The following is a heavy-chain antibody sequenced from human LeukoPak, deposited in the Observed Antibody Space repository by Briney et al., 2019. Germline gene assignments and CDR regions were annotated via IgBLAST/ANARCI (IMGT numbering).Heavy chain of an antibody. V-gene: IGHV3-30*18. CDR3: AKDLGGVARNWFHP. J-gene: IGHJ5*02. D-gene: IGHD3-3*01. CDR1: GFTFSSYG. Sequence: GGSLRLSCAASGFTFSSYGMHWVRQAPGKGLEWVAVISYDGSNKYYADSVKGRFTISRDNSKNTLYLQMNSLRAEDTAVYYCAKDLGGVARNWFHPWGQGTLVTVSS. CDR2: ISYDGSNK.